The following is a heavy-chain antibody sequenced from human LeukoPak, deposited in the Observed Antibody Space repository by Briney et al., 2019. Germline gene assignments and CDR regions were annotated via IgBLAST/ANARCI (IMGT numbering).Heavy chain of an antibody. J-gene: IGHJ4*02. CDR3: ARTGTKANFDY. D-gene: IGHD1/OR15-1a*01. CDR1: GFTFSSYS. V-gene: IGHV3-21*01. Sequence: PGGSLRLSCAASGFTFSSYSMNWVRQAPGKGLEWVSSISSSSSYIYYADSVKGRFTVSRDNAKNSLYPQMNSLRAEDTAVYYCARTGTKANFDYWGQGTLVTVSS. CDR2: ISSSSSYI.